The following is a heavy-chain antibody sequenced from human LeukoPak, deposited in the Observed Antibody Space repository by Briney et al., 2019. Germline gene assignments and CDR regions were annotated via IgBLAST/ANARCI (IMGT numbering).Heavy chain of an antibody. Sequence: SETLSLTCTVSGGSISSYYWSWIRQPPGKGLEWIGEINHSGSTNYNPSLKSRVTISVDTSKNQFSLKLSSVTAADTAVYYCARGRGYCSSTSCRRRDYYYMDVWGKGTTVTVSS. CDR1: GGSISSYY. CDR2: INHSGST. CDR3: ARGRGYCSSTSCRRRDYYYMDV. J-gene: IGHJ6*03. V-gene: IGHV4-34*01. D-gene: IGHD2-2*01.